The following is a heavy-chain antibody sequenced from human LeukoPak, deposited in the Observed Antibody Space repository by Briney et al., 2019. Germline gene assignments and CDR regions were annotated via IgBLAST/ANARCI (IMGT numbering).Heavy chain of an antibody. Sequence: SETLSLTCDVPGGSISSENWWSWVRQSPEKGLEWIGEIYHSGSINYNSSLKSRGTISVDKSKNQLSLKLNSLTAADTAVYYYARGGGRVVARVLPYYYYYYYMDVWGKGTTVTISS. D-gene: IGHD3-22*01. J-gene: IGHJ6*03. CDR2: IYHSGSI. V-gene: IGHV4-4*02. CDR3: ARGGGRVVARVLPYYYYYYYMDV. CDR1: GGSISSENW.